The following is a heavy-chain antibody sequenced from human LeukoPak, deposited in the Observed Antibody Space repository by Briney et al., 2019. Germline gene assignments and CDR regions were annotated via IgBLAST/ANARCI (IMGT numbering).Heavy chain of an antibody. CDR2: IRSKAYGGTT. D-gene: IGHD3-3*01. CDR1: GFTFGDYA. J-gene: IGHJ4*02. V-gene: IGHV3-49*03. Sequence: PGGSLRLSCTASGFTFGDYAMSWFRQAPGKGLEWVGFIRSKAYGGTTEYAASVKGGFTISRDDSKSIAYLQMNSLKTEDTAVYYCTRDAYFWSGYSVEWGQGTLVTVSS. CDR3: TRDAYFWSGYSVE.